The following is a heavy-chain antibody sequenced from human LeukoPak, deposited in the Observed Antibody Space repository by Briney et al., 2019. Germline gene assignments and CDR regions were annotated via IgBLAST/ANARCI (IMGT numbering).Heavy chain of an antibody. CDR1: GGSISNYY. Sequence: SETLSLTCTVSGGSISNYYWSWIRQPPGKELEWIGYIYDSGSTSYNPSLKSRVTISVDSSKNQFSLKLSSVTAADAAVYYCARDLVLGYWGQGTLVTVSS. J-gene: IGHJ4*02. V-gene: IGHV4-59*01. CDR2: IYDSGST. D-gene: IGHD3-3*02. CDR3: ARDLVLGY.